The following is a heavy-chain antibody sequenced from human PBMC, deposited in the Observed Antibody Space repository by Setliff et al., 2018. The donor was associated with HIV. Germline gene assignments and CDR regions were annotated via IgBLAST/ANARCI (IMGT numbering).Heavy chain of an antibody. CDR3: ASPASDSRTVKGADY. Sequence: PSETLSLTCTVSGGSISSSSYYWGWIRQPQGKGLEWIGNIYYSGSTYYNPSLKSRVTISVDTSKTQFSLKLSSVTAADTAVYYCASPASDSRTVKGADYWGQGTLVTVSS. V-gene: IGHV4-39*01. CDR2: IYYSGST. D-gene: IGHD6-13*01. CDR1: GGSISSSSYY. J-gene: IGHJ4*02.